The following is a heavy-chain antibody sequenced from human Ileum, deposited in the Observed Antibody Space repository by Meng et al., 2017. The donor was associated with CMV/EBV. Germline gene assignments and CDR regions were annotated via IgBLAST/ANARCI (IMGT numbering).Heavy chain of an antibody. Sequence: VEPVESGGGVVQPGGSLRLSCAASGFTFRSYGMHWVRQAPGKGLEWVAFVRYDGINKYYADSLKGRFVISRDDSKNTVYLQLNNLRAEDTAVYYCAKDVAVAGHFDYWGQGTLVTVSS. V-gene: IGHV3-30*02. CDR1: GFTFRSYG. J-gene: IGHJ4*02. CDR2: VRYDGINK. D-gene: IGHD6-19*01. CDR3: AKDVAVAGHFDY.